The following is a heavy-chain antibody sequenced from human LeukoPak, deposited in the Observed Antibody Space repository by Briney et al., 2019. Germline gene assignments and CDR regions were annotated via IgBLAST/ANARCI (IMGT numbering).Heavy chain of an antibody. D-gene: IGHD2-21*02. V-gene: IGHV3-23*01. CDR3: AKVCGGDCYSYYYYGMDV. Sequence: GGSLRLSCAASGFTFSSYAMSWVRQAPGKGLEWVSAISGSGGSTYYADSVKGRFTISRDNSKNTLYLQMNSLRAEDTAVYYCAKVCGGDCYSYYYYGMDVWGQGTTVTVSS. J-gene: IGHJ6*02. CDR2: ISGSGGST. CDR1: GFTFSSYA.